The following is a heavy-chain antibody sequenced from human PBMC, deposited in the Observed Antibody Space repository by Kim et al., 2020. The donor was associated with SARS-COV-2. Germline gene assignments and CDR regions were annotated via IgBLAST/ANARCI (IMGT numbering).Heavy chain of an antibody. D-gene: IGHD2-15*01. CDR3: ALPDSLVYYGMDV. Sequence: YAQKFQGRVTMTRNTSISTAYMELSSLRSEDTAVYYCALPDSLVYYGMDVWGQGTTVTVSS. J-gene: IGHJ6*02. V-gene: IGHV1-8*01.